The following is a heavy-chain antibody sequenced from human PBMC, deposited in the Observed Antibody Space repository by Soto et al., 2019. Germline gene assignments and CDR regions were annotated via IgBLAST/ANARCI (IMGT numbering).Heavy chain of an antibody. CDR2: IIPIFGTA. J-gene: IGHJ6*04. CDR1: GGTFSSYA. Sequence: GASVNVPCQASGGTFSSYAISWVRQAPGQGLEWMGGIIPIFGTANYAQKFQGRVTITADESTSTAYMELSSLRSEDTAVYYCARVKGPALVVYYGMDVWGNVTTVTASS. D-gene: IGHD2-15*01. V-gene: IGHV1-69*13. CDR3: ARVKGPALVVYYGMDV.